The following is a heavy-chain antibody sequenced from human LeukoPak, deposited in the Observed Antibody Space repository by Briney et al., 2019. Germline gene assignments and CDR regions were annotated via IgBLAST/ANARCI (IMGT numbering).Heavy chain of an antibody. CDR3: AREVDGGFDP. J-gene: IGHJ5*02. V-gene: IGHV3-64*01. CDR1: GFTFSTYT. Sequence: GGSLRLSCAASGFTFSTYTMHWVRQAPGKGLESVSAISTNGDSTYYVNSVEDRFTISRDNSKNTLHLQMGSLRVEDMAVYYCAREVDGGFDPWGQGTLVTVSS. D-gene: IGHD3-16*01. CDR2: ISTNGDST.